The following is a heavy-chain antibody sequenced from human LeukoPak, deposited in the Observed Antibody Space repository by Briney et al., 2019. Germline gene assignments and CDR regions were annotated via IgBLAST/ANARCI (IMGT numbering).Heavy chain of an antibody. D-gene: IGHD3-9*01. CDR1: GFTFSSYS. CDR2: ISSSSSYI. Sequence: GGSLRLSCAASGFTFSSYSMNWVRQAPGKGLEWVSSISSSSSYIYYADSVKGRFTISRDNAKNSLYLQMNSLRAEDTAVYYCARKKLTGYPYYFDYWGQGTLVTVSS. CDR3: ARKKLTGYPYYFDY. J-gene: IGHJ4*02. V-gene: IGHV3-21*01.